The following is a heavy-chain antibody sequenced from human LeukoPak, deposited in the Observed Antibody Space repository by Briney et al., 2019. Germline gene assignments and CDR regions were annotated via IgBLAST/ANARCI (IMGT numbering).Heavy chain of an antibody. V-gene: IGHV4-59*12. CDR1: GGSISSYY. D-gene: IGHD6-6*01. J-gene: IGHJ4*02. CDR2: IYYSGST. CDR3: ARARSARPIDY. Sequence: SETLSLTCTVSGGSISSYYWSWIRQPPGKGLEWIGYIYYSGSTNYNPSLKSRVSISVDTSKNQFSLKLSSGTAADTAVYYCARARSARPIDYWGQGTLVTVSS.